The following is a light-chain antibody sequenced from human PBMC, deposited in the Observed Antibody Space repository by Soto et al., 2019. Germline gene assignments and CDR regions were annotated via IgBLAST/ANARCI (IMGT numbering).Light chain of an antibody. Sequence: EIVLTQSPGNLSLSPGERATLSCRASQYVTSTYLAWYQHKPGQAPRLLIYGASNRATGIPDRFSGSGSGTDFTLTISRLEPEDFALYYCQQYGSSPPWTFGQGTKVDIK. CDR1: QYVTSTY. CDR2: GAS. J-gene: IGKJ1*01. V-gene: IGKV3-20*01. CDR3: QQYGSSPPWT.